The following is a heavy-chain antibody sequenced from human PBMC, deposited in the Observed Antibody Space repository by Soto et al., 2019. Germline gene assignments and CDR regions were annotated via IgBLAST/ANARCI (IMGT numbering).Heavy chain of an antibody. J-gene: IGHJ4*02. CDR3: ASGYYDILTGRDTKYYFDY. D-gene: IGHD3-9*01. V-gene: IGHV4-39*07. Sequence: SETLSLTCTVSGGSIGGSTYYWGWIRQPPGKGLEWIGSIYYSGNTYYNPSLKSRVMISVDTSKNQFSLNLSSVTAADTAVYYCASGYYDILTGRDTKYYFDYWGQGALVTVSS. CDR1: GGSIGGSTYY. CDR2: IYYSGNT.